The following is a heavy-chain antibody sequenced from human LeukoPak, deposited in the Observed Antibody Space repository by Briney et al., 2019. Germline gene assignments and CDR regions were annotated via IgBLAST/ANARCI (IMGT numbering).Heavy chain of an antibody. CDR2: ISRNSYT. J-gene: IGHJ5*02. D-gene: IGHD3-10*01. CDR3: ARDRARVFDN. CDR1: GFTFSDYY. V-gene: IGHV3-11*05. Sequence: TGGSLRLSCAASGFTFSDYYMSWIRQAPGKGLEWVSYISRNSYTNYADSVKGRFTISRDNAKNSLYLQMNGLRADDTAVYYCARDRARVFDNWGQGTLVTVSS.